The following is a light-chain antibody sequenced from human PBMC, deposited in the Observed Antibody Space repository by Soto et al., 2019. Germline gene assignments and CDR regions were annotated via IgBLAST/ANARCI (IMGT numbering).Light chain of an antibody. CDR1: QSVSSTY. CDR3: QQYGYSFRA. J-gene: IGKJ1*01. Sequence: EILLTQSPGTLSLSPGERATLSCRASQSVSSTYLSWYQLKPGQAPRLLIYGASSRATGIPDRFSGGGSGTDFTLIISRLEPEDFAVYYCQQYGYSFRAFGQGTKVEL. CDR2: GAS. V-gene: IGKV3-20*01.